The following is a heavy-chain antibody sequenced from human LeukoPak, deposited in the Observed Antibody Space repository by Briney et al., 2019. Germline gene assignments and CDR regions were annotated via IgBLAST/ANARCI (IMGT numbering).Heavy chain of an antibody. J-gene: IGHJ6*02. CDR1: GFTFSDYN. Sequence: LGGSLRLSCAASGFTFSDYNMNWVRQAPGKGLEWVSYITDSGNTIHYADSVKGRFTISRDNAKNSLYLQMNSLRAEDTAVYYCARSIGLTGGGVDVWGQGTTVTVSS. CDR2: ITDSGNTI. V-gene: IGHV3-11*01. D-gene: IGHD3-9*01. CDR3: ARSIGLTGGGVDV.